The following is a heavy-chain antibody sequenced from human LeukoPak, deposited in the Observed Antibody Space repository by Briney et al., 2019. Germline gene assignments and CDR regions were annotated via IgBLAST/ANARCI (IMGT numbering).Heavy chain of an antibody. J-gene: IGHJ4*02. V-gene: IGHV4-59*12. D-gene: IGHD1-26*01. Sequence: SETLSLTCTVSGGSISSYYWSWIRQPPGEGLEWIGYIYYSGSTNYNPSLKSRVTISVDTSKNQFSLKLSSVTAADTAVYYCARFNSGLFDYWGQGTLVTVSS. CDR2: IYYSGST. CDR1: GGSISSYY. CDR3: ARFNSGLFDY.